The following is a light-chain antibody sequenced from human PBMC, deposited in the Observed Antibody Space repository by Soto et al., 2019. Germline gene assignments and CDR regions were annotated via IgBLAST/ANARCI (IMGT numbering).Light chain of an antibody. J-gene: IGKJ1*01. CDR1: QSISSW. CDR3: QQYNSYSGT. CDR2: DAS. V-gene: IGKV1-5*01. Sequence: DIQMTQSPSTLSASVGDRVTITCRASQSISSWLAWYQQKPGKAPKLLIYDASILESGVPSRFSGSGSGTEFTLTISSLQPDDFATYYYQQYNSYSGTFGQGTKVEIK.